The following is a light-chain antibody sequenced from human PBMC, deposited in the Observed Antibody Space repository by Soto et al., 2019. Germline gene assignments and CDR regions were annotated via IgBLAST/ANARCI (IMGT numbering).Light chain of an antibody. CDR1: QSININ. J-gene: IGKJ1*01. Sequence: EIVFTQSPATLSVSPGERATLSCRASQSININLAWYPQKPGQAPRLLIYNASYRGTGIPAKFFSSGAGAACTRPIISLQYEDVLVVYCRQYNNWSRTFGQGTKVDIK. CDR3: RQYNNWSRT. V-gene: IGKV3-15*01. CDR2: NAS.